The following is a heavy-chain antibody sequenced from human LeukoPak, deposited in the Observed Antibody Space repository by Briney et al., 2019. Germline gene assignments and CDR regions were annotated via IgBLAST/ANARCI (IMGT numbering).Heavy chain of an antibody. V-gene: IGHV4-4*07. CDR3: AREATVLRFLEWLPYNWFDP. J-gene: IGHJ5*02. CDR2: IYTSGST. Sequence: SETLSLTCTVSGGSFSSYYWSWMRQPAGKGLEWIGRIYTSGSTNYNPSLKSRVTMSVDTSKNQFSLKLSSVTAADTAVYYCAREATVLRFLEWLPYNWFDPWGQGTQVTVSS. CDR1: GGSFSSYY. D-gene: IGHD3-3*01.